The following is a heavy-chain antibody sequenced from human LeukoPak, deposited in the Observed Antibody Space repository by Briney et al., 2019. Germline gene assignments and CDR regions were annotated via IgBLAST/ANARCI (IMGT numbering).Heavy chain of an antibody. CDR1: GYTFSGSA. V-gene: IGHV3-73*01. J-gene: IGHJ5*02. CDR3: TRPYDSSVP. D-gene: IGHD3-22*01. Sequence: GGSLKLSCAASGYTFSGSAMHWVRQASGKGLEWVGRIRSKANSYATAYAASVKGRFTISRDDSKNTAYLQMNSLKTEDTAVYYCTRPYDSSVPWGQGTLVTVSS. CDR2: IRSKANSYAT.